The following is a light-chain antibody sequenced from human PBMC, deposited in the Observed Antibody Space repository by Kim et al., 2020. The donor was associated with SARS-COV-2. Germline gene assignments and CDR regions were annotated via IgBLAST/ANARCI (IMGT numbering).Light chain of an antibody. CDR2: GAS. J-gene: IGKJ1*01. Sequence: SPGDIATLPSRACLGFSSSNLAWYQQRPGLPPGFLISGASNRARVIPDRFSGSGSGTDFTLTISGLGPEDFAVYYCHQYRSSPRTFGQGTKVDIK. CDR3: HQYRSSPRT. CDR1: LGFSSSN. V-gene: IGKV3-20*01.